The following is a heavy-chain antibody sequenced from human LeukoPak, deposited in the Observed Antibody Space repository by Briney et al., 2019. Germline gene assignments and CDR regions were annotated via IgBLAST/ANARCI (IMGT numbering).Heavy chain of an antibody. Sequence: GESLKISCKGSGYSFTSYWIGWVRQMPGKGLEWMGIIYPGDSDTRYSPSFQGQVTISADKSISTAYLQWSSLKASDTVMYYCARRYSDYGSGSYSPAKRWFDPWGQGTLVTVSS. CDR1: GYSFTSYW. CDR3: ARRYSDYGSGSYSPAKRWFDP. D-gene: IGHD3-10*01. J-gene: IGHJ5*02. V-gene: IGHV5-51*01. CDR2: IYPGDSDT.